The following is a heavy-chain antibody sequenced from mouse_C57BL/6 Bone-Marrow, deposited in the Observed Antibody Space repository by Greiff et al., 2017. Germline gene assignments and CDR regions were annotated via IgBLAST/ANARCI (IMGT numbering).Heavy chain of an antibody. Sequence: EVQRVESGGGLVKPGGSLKLSCAASGFTFSSYAMSWVRQTPEKRLGWVATISDGGSYTYYPDNVKGRFTISRDNAKNNLYLQMSHLKSEDTAMYYCASDFYDGDYWGQGTSVTVSS. CDR2: ISDGGSYT. J-gene: IGHJ4*01. CDR1: GFTFSSYA. D-gene: IGHD2-3*01. V-gene: IGHV5-4*01. CDR3: ASDFYDGDY.